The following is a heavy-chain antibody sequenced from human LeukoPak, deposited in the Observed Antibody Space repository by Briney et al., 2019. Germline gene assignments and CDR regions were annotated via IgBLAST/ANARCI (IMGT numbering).Heavy chain of an antibody. V-gene: IGHV4-4*07. CDR2: IYTSGIS. D-gene: IGHD3-9*01. Sequence: SETLSLTCSVSGDSFSGSYWNWIRQPAGKGLEWIGRIYTSGISNHNPSLKSRLTMSVDTSKNQFSLRLSSVTAADTAVYYCARSAYDILTGYAARYFDYWGQGTLVTVSS. CDR1: GDSFSGSY. J-gene: IGHJ4*02. CDR3: ARSAYDILTGYAARYFDY.